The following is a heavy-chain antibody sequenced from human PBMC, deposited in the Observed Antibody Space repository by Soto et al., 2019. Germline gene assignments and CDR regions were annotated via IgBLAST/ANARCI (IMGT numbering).Heavy chain of an antibody. Sequence: PGESLKISCKGSGYSFTSYWIGWVRQMPGKGLEWMGIIYPGDSDTRYSPSFQGQVTISADKSISTAYLQWSSLKASDTAMHYCARHVITIFGVVTKIDYWGQGTLVTVSS. V-gene: IGHV5-51*01. J-gene: IGHJ4*02. D-gene: IGHD3-3*01. CDR3: ARHVITIFGVVTKIDY. CDR1: GYSFTSYW. CDR2: IYPGDSDT.